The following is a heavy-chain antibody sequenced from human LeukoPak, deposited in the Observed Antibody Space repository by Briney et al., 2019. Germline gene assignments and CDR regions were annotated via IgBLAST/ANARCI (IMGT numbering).Heavy chain of an antibody. CDR3: ARSKRGGNSGFFDY. Sequence: ASVTVSCKASGGSFNNYAISWVRQAPGQGLEWMGRIIPIFGIANSAQKFQGRVTITADKSTNTAYMELSSLRSEDTAVYYCARSKRGGNSGFFDYWGQGTLVTVSS. V-gene: IGHV1-69*04. J-gene: IGHJ4*02. D-gene: IGHD4-23*01. CDR2: IIPIFGIA. CDR1: GGSFNNYA.